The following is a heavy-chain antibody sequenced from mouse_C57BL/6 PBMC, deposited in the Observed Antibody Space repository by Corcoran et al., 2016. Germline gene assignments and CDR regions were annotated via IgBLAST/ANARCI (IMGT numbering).Heavy chain of an antibody. J-gene: IGHJ2*01. CDR1: GYTFTDYY. CDR3: ARSVNWVYFDY. CDR2: IYPGSGNT. V-gene: IGHV1-76*01. D-gene: IGHD4-1*01. Sequence: QVQLKQSGAELVRPGASVKLSCKASGYTFTDYYINWVKQRPGQGLEWIARIYPGSGNTYYNEKFKGKATLTAEKSSSTAYMQLSSLTSEDSAVYFCARSVNWVYFDYWGQGTTLTVSS.